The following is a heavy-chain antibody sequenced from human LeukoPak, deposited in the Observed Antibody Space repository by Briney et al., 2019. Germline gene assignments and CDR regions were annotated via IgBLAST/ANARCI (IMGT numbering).Heavy chain of an antibody. CDR2: IIPIFGTA. Sequence: SVKVSCKASGGTFSSYAISWVRQAPGQGLEWMGGIIPIFGTANYAQKFQGRVTITADKSTSTAYMELSSLRSEDTAVYYCARLTVTSYYYYYYYMDVWGKGTTVTVSS. D-gene: IGHD4-11*01. CDR1: GGTFSSYA. V-gene: IGHV1-69*06. CDR3: ARLTVTSYYYYYYYMDV. J-gene: IGHJ6*03.